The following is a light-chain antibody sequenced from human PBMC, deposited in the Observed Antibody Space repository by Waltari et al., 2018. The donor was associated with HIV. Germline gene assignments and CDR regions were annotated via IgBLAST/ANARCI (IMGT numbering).Light chain of an antibody. Sequence: SYELTQPPSVSVSPGQTASITCSGDKLGDKYACWYQQKPGQSPVLVIYHDNRRTSGIPERFSGSNSGNTATLTISGTQAMDEADYYCQAWDSSHVVFGGGTKLTVL. CDR3: QAWDSSHVV. CDR1: KLGDKY. V-gene: IGLV3-1*01. J-gene: IGLJ2*01. CDR2: HDN.